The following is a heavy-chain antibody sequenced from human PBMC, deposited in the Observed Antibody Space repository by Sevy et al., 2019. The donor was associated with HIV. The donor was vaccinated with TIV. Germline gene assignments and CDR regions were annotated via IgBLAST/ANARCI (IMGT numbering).Heavy chain of an antibody. Sequence: SETLSLSCKVSGGSISNSHFYWGWIRQSPGKGLEWIGSVYWSWSPYYYPSLKTRITISVDTSNNQFSLHLDSVTAADTGIYYCATNTSDISGSYRWFDSWGQGTLVTVSS. CDR3: ATNTSDISGSYRWFDS. J-gene: IGHJ5*01. D-gene: IGHD3-22*01. V-gene: IGHV4-39*01. CDR2: VYWSWSP. CDR1: GGSISNSHFY.